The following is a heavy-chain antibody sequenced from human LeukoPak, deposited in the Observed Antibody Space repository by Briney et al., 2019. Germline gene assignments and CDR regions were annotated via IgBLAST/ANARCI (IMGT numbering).Heavy chain of an antibody. D-gene: IGHD2/OR15-2a*01. Sequence: GSSVKVSCKASGGTFSSYAISWVRQAPGQGLEWMGWISAYNGNTNYAQKLQGRVTMTTDTSTSTAYMELRSLRSDDTAVYYCARAGVGILYHHETPRQLFDPWGQGTLVTVSS. V-gene: IGHV1-18*01. CDR1: GGTFSSYA. J-gene: IGHJ5*02. CDR2: ISAYNGNT. CDR3: ARAGVGILYHHETPRQLFDP.